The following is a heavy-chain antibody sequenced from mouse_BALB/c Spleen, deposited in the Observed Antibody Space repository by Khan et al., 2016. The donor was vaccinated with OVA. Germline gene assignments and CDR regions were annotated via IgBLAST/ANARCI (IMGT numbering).Heavy chain of an antibody. J-gene: IGHJ3*01. D-gene: IGHD1-1*01. CDR3: VNHGSSSAWFTY. Sequence: VQLQESGAELAKPGASVKMSCKASGYTFTNYWMHWVKQRPGQGLEWIGYVNPSTGYTEYNQKFKDKATLTADKSSSTAYMPLSSLTSEDSAVYYCVNHGSSSAWFTYWGQGTLVTVSA. V-gene: IGHV1-7*01. CDR2: VNPSTGYT. CDR1: GYTFTNYW.